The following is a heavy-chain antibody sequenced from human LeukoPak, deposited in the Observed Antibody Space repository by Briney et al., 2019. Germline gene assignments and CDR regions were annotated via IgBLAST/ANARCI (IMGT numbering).Heavy chain of an antibody. D-gene: IGHD6-13*01. J-gene: IGHJ4*02. V-gene: IGHV4-59*01. CDR2: IYYSGST. CDR3: ARELVAAAGRVFDY. Sequence: SETLSLTCTVSGGSISSYYWSWIRQPPGKGLEWIGYIYYSGSTNYNPSLKSRVTISVDTSKNQFSLKLSSVTAADTAVYYCARELVAAAGRVFDYWGQGTLVKVSS. CDR1: GGSISSYY.